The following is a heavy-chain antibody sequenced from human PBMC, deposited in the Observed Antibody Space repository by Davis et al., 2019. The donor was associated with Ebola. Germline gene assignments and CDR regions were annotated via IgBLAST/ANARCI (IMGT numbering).Heavy chain of an antibody. V-gene: IGHV1-58*01. CDR1: GFTFTSSA. CDR3: SADYSRDGYNYPMGLFDY. D-gene: IGHD5-24*01. CDR2: IVVGSGNT. Sequence: SVKVSCKASGFTFTSSAVQWVRQARGQRLEWIGWIVVGSGNTNYAQKFQERVTITRDMSTSTDYMELSSLRSKDTAVYYSSADYSRDGYNYPMGLFDYWGQGTLVTVSS. J-gene: IGHJ4*02.